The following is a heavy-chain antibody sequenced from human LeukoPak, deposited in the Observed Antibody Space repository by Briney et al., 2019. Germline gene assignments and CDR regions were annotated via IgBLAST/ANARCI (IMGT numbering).Heavy chain of an antibody. CDR3: SRGQGYDGNGGLFDF. D-gene: IGHD4-23*01. CDR2: ISDDGSNK. CDR1: GFTFSDYA. Sequence: PGRSLRLSCAASGFTFSDYAMHWVRQAPGKGLEWVAVISDDGSNKYYADSAKGRFIISRDKSKNTLFLQMNSLKAEDTAVYHCSRGQGYDGNGGLFDFWGQGTLVTVSS. V-gene: IGHV3-30-3*01. J-gene: IGHJ4*02.